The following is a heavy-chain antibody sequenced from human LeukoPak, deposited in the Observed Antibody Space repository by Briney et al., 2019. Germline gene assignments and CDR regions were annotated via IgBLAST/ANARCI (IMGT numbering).Heavy chain of an antibody. CDR2: ISGSGGST. J-gene: IGHJ4*02. CDR3: ARDQDPYYYDSSGYYSPDY. CDR1: GLSFADYG. D-gene: IGHD3-22*01. Sequence: GGSLRLSCTASGLSFADYGMSWVRQAPGKGLEWVSSISGSGGSTYYADCVKGRFTISRDNSKSTLYLQMNSLRAEDTAVYYCARDQDPYYYDSSGYYSPDYWGQGTLVTVSS. V-gene: IGHV3-23*01.